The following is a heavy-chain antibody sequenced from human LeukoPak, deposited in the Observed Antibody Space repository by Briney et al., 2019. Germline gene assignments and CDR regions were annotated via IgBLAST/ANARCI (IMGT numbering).Heavy chain of an antibody. CDR2: IKQDGSEK. Sequence: TGGSLRLSCAASGFTFSSYWISWVRQAPGKGLEWVANIKQDGSEKYYVDSVKGRFTISRDNAKNSLYLQMNSLRAEDTAVYYCARARQFDYWGQGTLVTVSS. J-gene: IGHJ4*02. CDR3: ARARQFDY. V-gene: IGHV3-7*01. CDR1: GFTFSSYW.